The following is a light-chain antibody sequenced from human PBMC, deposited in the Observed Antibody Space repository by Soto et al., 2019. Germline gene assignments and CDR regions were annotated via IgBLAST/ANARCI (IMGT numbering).Light chain of an antibody. Sequence: EIVLTQSPGTLSLSPGERATLSCRASQIVSSKYLAWYQQKPGQAPRLLIYGASSRATGIPERFSGSGSGTDFTLTISRLEPEDFAVYYCQQYDGSPITFGQGTRLEIK. CDR1: QIVSSKY. CDR2: GAS. J-gene: IGKJ5*01. CDR3: QQYDGSPIT. V-gene: IGKV3-20*01.